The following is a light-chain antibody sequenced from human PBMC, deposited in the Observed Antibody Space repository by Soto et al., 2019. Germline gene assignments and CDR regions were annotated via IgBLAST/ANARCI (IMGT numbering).Light chain of an antibody. CDR2: KAS. J-gene: IGKJ2*01. CDR1: QSISSW. Sequence: DIQMTQSPSTLSASVGDRVTITCRASQSISSWLAWYQQKPGKAPNLLIYKASSLESGVPSRFSGSVSGTEFTLNISSLQADDVATYYCQQYNSHPYTFGQGTKLEIK. CDR3: QQYNSHPYT. V-gene: IGKV1-5*03.